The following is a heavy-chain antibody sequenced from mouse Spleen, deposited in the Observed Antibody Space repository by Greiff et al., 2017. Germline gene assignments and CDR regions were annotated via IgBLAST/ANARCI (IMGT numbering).Heavy chain of an antibody. Sequence: EVQRVESEGGLVQPGSSMKLSCTASGFTFSDYYMAWVRQVPEKGLEWVANINYDGSSTYYLDSLKSRFIISRDNAKNILYLQMSSLKSEDTATYYCARSYYHGGFAYWGQGTLVTVSA. CDR1: GFTFSDYY. D-gene: IGHD1-1*01. V-gene: IGHV5-16*01. CDR3: ARSYYHGGFAY. CDR2: INYDGSST. J-gene: IGHJ3*01.